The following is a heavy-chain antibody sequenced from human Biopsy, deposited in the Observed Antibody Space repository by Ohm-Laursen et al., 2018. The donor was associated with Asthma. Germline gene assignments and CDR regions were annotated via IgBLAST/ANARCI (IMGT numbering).Heavy chain of an antibody. V-gene: IGHV1-2*06. CDR2: IDPNSGGT. J-gene: IGHJ2*01. CDR1: GYPFTDYY. D-gene: IGHD3-16*01. Sequence: VSSVKVSCKASGYPFTDYYVHWVRQAPGQGLEWTGRIDPNSGGTNYAQKFLGRVTMTRDTSVNTAFMVLSRLRSDDTAGYYCTRIKIRIGAGTDRYFDLWGRGTLVTVSS. CDR3: TRIKIRIGAGTDRYFDL.